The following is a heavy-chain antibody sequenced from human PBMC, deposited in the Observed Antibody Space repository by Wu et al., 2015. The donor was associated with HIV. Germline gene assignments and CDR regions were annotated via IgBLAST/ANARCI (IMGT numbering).Heavy chain of an antibody. Sequence: QVQLVQSGAEVKKPGASVKVSCKASGYSFIGHYIHWVRQAPGQGLEWMGWIDPNSGGSSSAQNFQGRVTMTKDTSLSTVYMELTSLRSDDTAVYYCARVFXFGQISHGFDPWGQGTLVTVSS. CDR1: GYSFIGHY. V-gene: IGHV1-2*02. CDR2: IDPNSGGS. J-gene: IGHJ5*02. CDR3: ARVFXFGQISHGFDP. D-gene: IGHD3-10*01.